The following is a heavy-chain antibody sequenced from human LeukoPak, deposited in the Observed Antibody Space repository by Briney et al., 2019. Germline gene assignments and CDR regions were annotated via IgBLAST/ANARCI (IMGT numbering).Heavy chain of an antibody. CDR1: GFTFSSHG. CDR2: ISPSGSIS. J-gene: IGHJ5*02. V-gene: IGHV3-23*01. D-gene: IGHD3-9*01. Sequence: GGTLRLSCAASGFTFSSHGIDWVRQAPGKGLEWVSGISPSGSISYYADSVKGRFTISRDNSKNTVSLQMNSLRAEDTALYYCARDLDWGAFDAWGQGTLVTVSS. CDR3: ARDLDWGAFDA.